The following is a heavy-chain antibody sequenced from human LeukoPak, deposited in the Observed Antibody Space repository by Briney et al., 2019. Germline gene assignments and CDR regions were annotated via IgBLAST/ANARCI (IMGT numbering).Heavy chain of an antibody. CDR2: ISSSSGTI. J-gene: IGHJ5*02. D-gene: IGHD6-13*01. V-gene: IGHV3-48*02. Sequence: GGSLRLSCAASGFTFGGYSMSWVRQAPGKGPEWLSYISSSSGTIYYADSVKGRFTISRDNAENSLYLQLNSLRDEDTAVYYCAREVGSSSRFDPWGQGTLVTVSS. CDR3: AREVGSSSRFDP. CDR1: GFTFGGYS.